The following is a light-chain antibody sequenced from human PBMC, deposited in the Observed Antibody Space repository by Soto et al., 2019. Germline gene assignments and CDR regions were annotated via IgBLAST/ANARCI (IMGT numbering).Light chain of an antibody. CDR2: GNN. CDR3: QSYDSSLGV. Sequence: QAVVTQPPSVSGAPGQRVTISCTGSSSNIGAGYDVHWYQQLPGTAPKLLIYGNNNRPSGVPDRFSGSKSGTSASLAITGLQAEDEADYYCQSYDSSLGVFGTGTKLTVL. V-gene: IGLV1-40*01. CDR1: SSNIGAGYD. J-gene: IGLJ1*01.